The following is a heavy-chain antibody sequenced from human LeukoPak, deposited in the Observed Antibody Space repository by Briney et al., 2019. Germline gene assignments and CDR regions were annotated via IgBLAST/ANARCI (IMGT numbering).Heavy chain of an antibody. J-gene: IGHJ4*02. D-gene: IGHD6-19*01. CDR2: ISISGNDK. CDR3: ARSMITVASTAWAY. V-gene: IGHV3-11*01. CDR1: GFAFSDYY. Sequence: GGSLRLSCAASGFAFSDYYMTWVRQAPGKGLEWISYISISGNDKYYADSVKGRFTISRDNAKDSLYLQMNSLRAEDTAVYYSARSMITVASTAWAYWGQGTLVTVSS.